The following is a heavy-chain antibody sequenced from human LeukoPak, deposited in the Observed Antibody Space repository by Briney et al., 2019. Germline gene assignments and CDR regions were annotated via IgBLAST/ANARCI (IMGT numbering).Heavy chain of an antibody. CDR3: ARDGRFAAYEPDY. CDR1: GGTFSSYA. V-gene: IGHV1-69*04. D-gene: IGHD1-26*01. CDR2: IIPILGIA. Sequence: SVKVSCKASGGTFSSYAISWVRQAPGQGLEWMGRIIPILGIANYAQKFQGRVTITADKSTSTAYMELSSLRSEDTAVYYCARDGRFAAYEPDYWGQGTLVTVSS. J-gene: IGHJ4*02.